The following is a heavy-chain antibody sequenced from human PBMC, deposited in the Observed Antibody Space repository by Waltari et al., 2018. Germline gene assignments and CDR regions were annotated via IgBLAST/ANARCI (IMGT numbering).Heavy chain of an antibody. V-gene: IGHV3-23*04. D-gene: IGHD2-15*01. CDR3: AKGRGDYCSGGTCFSWFDP. CDR1: GFTFSTYA. CDR2: VRSCADRT. J-gene: IGHJ5*02. Sequence: EVQLVESGGGLVQHGGSLRLSCAASGFTFSTYAMTWVRQTQGKGLVWVSGVRSCADRTYYADSVKGRFTISRDNLKNTLYLQMNSLGVEYTSVYYCAKGRGDYCSGGTCFSWFDPWGQGTLVSVSS.